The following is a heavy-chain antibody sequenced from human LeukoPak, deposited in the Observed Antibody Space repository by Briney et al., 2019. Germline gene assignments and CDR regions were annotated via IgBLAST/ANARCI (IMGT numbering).Heavy chain of an antibody. CDR2: ISASGSSI. J-gene: IGHJ5*02. V-gene: IGHV3-11*01. CDR1: AFTVSDYY. D-gene: IGHD2-8*01. CDR3: ASEYCTNGVCYNP. Sequence: GGSLRLSCAAPAFTVSDYYMSWIRQAPGKGLEWVSYISASGSSIYYADSVKGRFTISRDNAKNSLYLQMNSLTTEDTAVYYRASEYCTNGVCYNPWGQGTLVTVSS.